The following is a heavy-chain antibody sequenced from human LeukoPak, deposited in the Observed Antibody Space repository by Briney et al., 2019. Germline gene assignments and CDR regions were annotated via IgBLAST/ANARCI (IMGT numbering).Heavy chain of an antibody. CDR3: ARVGSSTNGEIDY. D-gene: IGHD2-2*01. J-gene: IGHJ4*02. Sequence: KPSETLSLTCTVSGGSISSYYWSWIRQPPGKGLEWIRYIYYSGSTNYNPSLKSRVTISVDTSKNQFSLKLSSVTAADTAVYYCARVGSSTNGEIDYWGQGTLVTVSS. V-gene: IGHV4-59*01. CDR1: GGSISSYY. CDR2: IYYSGST.